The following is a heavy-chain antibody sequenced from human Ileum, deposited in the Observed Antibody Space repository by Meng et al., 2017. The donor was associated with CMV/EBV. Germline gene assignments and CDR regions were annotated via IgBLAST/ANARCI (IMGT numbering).Heavy chain of an antibody. D-gene: IGHD2/OR15-2a*01. Sequence: LKISCEASGFIFSNYEMNWVRQAPGKGLEWVSYISRGGSAIYYADSVKGRFTISRDNAKNSLYLQMTSLSAEDTGVYYCARDSNRSGRNYYYGLDVWGQGTTVTVSS. CDR1: GFIFSNYE. CDR2: ISRGGSAI. J-gene: IGHJ6*02. V-gene: IGHV3-48*03. CDR3: ARDSNRSGRNYYYGLDV.